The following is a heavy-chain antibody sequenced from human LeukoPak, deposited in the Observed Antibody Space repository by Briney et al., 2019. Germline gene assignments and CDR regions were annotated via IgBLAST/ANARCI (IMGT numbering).Heavy chain of an antibody. Sequence: GGSLRLSCAASGFTFSSYGMSWVRQAPGKGLEWVSAISGSGGSTYYADSVKGRFTISRDNSKNTLYLQMSSLRAEDTAVYYCAQGQYSSDRSPQYYFDYWGQGTLVTVSS. CDR2: ISGSGGST. J-gene: IGHJ4*02. CDR1: GFTFSSYG. D-gene: IGHD6-25*01. CDR3: AQGQYSSDRSPQYYFDY. V-gene: IGHV3-23*01.